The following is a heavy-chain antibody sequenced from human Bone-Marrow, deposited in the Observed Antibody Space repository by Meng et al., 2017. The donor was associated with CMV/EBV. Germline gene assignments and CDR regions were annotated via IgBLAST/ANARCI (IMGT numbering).Heavy chain of an antibody. D-gene: IGHD5-12*01. J-gene: IGHJ4*02. CDR3: ARRVLPSGYDY. Sequence: GGSLRLSCKGSGYSFNNYWIGWVRQMPGKGLEWMGIINPRDSDTRYSPSFQGQVTISADKSISTAYLQWSSLKASDTAMYYCARRVLPSGYDYWGQGTLVTVSS. V-gene: IGHV5-51*01. CDR2: INPRDSDT. CDR1: GYSFNNYW.